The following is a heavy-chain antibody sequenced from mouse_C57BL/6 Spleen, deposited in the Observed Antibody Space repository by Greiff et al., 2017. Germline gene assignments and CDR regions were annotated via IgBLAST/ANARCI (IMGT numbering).Heavy chain of an antibody. CDR1: GYTFTEYS. Sequence: VQLHQSGAELVKPGASVKLSCKASGYTFTEYSIHWVKQRSGQGLEWIGWFYPGSGSIKYNEKFKGKATLTADTSSSTVYMELSRLTSEDSAVYYCARHEPYDGYWFAYWGQGTLVTVSA. J-gene: IGHJ3*01. CDR3: ARHEPYDGYWFAY. CDR2: FYPGSGSI. D-gene: IGHD2-3*01. V-gene: IGHV1-62-2*01.